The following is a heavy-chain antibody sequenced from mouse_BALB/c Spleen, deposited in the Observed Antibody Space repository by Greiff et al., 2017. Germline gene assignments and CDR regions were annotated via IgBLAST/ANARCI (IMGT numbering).Heavy chain of an antibody. CDR2: INPGSGGT. D-gene: IGHD1-1*01. CDR3: ARSITTVVATSYYAMDY. Sequence: LQESGAELVRPGTSVKVSCKASGYAFTNYLIEWVKQRPGQGLEWIGVINPGSGGTNYNEKFKGKATLTADKSSSTAYMQLSSLTSDDSAVYFCARSITTVVATSYYAMDYWGQGTSVTVSS. J-gene: IGHJ4*01. CDR1: GYAFTNYL. V-gene: IGHV1-54*01.